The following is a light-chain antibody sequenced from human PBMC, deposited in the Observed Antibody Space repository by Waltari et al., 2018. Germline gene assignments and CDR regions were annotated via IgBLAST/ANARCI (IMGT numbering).Light chain of an antibody. V-gene: IGLV2-23*01. CDR2: DDN. J-gene: IGLJ3*02. Sequence: QSALTQPTSVSGSLGQSITISCTGTSSDVVNYNLVSWYQQSPDKAPEVLIYDDNRRPSVVSDRFSGSKSGNTASLTISGVQAEDEADYYCCSYAGSYTWVFGGGTKLTVL. CDR1: SSDVVNYNL. CDR3: CSYAGSYTWV.